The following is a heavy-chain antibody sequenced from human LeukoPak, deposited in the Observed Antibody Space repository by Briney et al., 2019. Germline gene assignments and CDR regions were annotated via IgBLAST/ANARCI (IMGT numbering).Heavy chain of an antibody. D-gene: IGHD3-22*01. V-gene: IGHV3-21*01. Sequence: GGSLRLSCAASGFTFSSYSMSWVRQAPGKGLEWVSSISSSSSYIYYVDSVKGRFTISRDNAKNSLYLQMNSLRAEDTAVYYCARADTYYHDSRGYYTFDYWGQGTLVTVSS. CDR3: ARADTYYHDSRGYYTFDY. CDR1: GFTFSSYS. CDR2: ISSSSSYI. J-gene: IGHJ4*02.